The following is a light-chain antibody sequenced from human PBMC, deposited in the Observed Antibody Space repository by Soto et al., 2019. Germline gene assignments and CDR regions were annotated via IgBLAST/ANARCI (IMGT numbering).Light chain of an antibody. CDR3: QQYGSSPRA. Sequence: EIVLTQSPGTLSLSPGERATLSCRASQSVRSNYLAWYQQKPGRAPRLLIYGASSRATGIPDRFSGSGSGTDFPLTISRLEPEDFAVYYCQQYGSSPRAFGGGTKVEI. V-gene: IGKV3-20*01. J-gene: IGKJ4*01. CDR2: GAS. CDR1: QSVRSNY.